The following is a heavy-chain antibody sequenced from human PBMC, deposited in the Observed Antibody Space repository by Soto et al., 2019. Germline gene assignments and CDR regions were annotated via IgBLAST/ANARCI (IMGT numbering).Heavy chain of an antibody. CDR1: GGSVSSGSYY. Sequence: SETLSLTCTVSGGSVSSGSYYWSWIRQPPGKGLEWIGYIYYSGSTNYNPPLKSRVTISVDTSKNQFSLKLSSVTAADTAVYYCAFLYYYDSSGYYHWGQGTLVTVSS. J-gene: IGHJ5*02. CDR3: AFLYYYDSSGYYH. CDR2: IYYSGST. V-gene: IGHV4-61*01. D-gene: IGHD3-22*01.